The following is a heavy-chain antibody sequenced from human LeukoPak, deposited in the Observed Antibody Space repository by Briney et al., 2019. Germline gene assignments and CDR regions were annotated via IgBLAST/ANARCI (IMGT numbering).Heavy chain of an antibody. V-gene: IGHV3-23*01. J-gene: IGHJ4*02. Sequence: PGGSLRLSCAASGSALSSYSMSWVRQAPGKGLEWVSTIGADGVTTEYADSVKGRFTISRDNSKNTLYLQVNSLRAEDTAVYFCAKSIVVGITRCFDYWGQGTMVTVSA. D-gene: IGHD1-26*01. CDR3: AKSIVVGITRCFDY. CDR2: IGADGVTT. CDR1: GSALSSYS.